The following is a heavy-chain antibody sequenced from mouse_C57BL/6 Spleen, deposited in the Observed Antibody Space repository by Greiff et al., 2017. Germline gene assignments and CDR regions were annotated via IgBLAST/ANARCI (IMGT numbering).Heavy chain of an antibody. Sequence: QVQLQQSGPELVKPGASVKISCKASGYAFSSSWMNWVKQRPGKGLEWIGRIYPGDGDTNYNGKFKGKATLTADKSSSTAYMQLSSLTSEDSAVYCCARSGGTVGMYYMDYWGQGTTLTVSS. CDR3: ARSGGTVGMYYMDY. J-gene: IGHJ2*01. CDR1: GYAFSSSW. D-gene: IGHD1-1*01. CDR2: IYPGDGDT. V-gene: IGHV1-82*01.